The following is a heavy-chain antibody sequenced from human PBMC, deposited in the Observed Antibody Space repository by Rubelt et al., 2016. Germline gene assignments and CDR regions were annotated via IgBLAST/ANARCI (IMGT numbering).Heavy chain of an antibody. D-gene: IGHD4-23*01. CDR2: INPNSGGT. CDR3: ARDVGGNSVLYYFDY. J-gene: IGHJ4*02. Sequence: QVQLVQSGAEVKKPGASVKISCKASGYTFTGYYMHWVRQAPGQGLEWMGWINPNSGGTNYAQKLQGRVTMTTETATSTAYMELRSLRSDDTAVYYCARDVGGNSVLYYFDYWGQGTLVTVSS. V-gene: IGHV1-2*02. CDR1: GYTFTGYY.